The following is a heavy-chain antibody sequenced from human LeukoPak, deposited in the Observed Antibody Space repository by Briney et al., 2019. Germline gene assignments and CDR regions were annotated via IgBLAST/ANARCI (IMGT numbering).Heavy chain of an antibody. D-gene: IGHD6-19*01. J-gene: IGHJ6*03. CDR3: ARVRELAVAGQYYYYYMDV. Sequence: PSETLSLTCTVSGGSISSYYWSWIRQPPGKGLEWLGYIYYSGSTNYNPSLKSRVTISVDTSKNQFSLKLSSVTAADTAVYYCARVRELAVAGQYYYYYMDVWGKGTTVTVSS. CDR2: IYYSGST. V-gene: IGHV4-59*08. CDR1: GGSISSYY.